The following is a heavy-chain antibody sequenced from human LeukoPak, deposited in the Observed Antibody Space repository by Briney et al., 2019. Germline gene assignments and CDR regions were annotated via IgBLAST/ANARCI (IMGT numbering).Heavy chain of an antibody. D-gene: IGHD3-10*01. V-gene: IGHV1-46*01. CDR3: ARDSGNFHYDMDV. CDR2: KFSHDGTT. CDR1: GYTFTGYY. J-gene: IGHJ6*02. Sequence: ASVKVSCTASGYTFTGYYMHWVRQAPGQGLEWMGVKFSHDGTTSYTQNFQGRLTMTRDTSTSTVYMELSSLRSEDTAVYYCARDSGNFHYDMDVWGQGTTVIVSS.